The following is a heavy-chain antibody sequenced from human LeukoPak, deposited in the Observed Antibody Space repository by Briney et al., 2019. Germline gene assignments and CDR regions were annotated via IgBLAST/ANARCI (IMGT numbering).Heavy chain of an antibody. V-gene: IGHV5-51*01. D-gene: IGHD6-25*01. CDR1: GYYFTTYW. J-gene: IGHJ4*02. Sequence: GESLKISCKGSGYYFTTYWIAWVRQMPGKGLEWMGIISPDDSDTRYSPSFQGQVTISADKSISTAYLHWSSLKASDTAMYYCARQVLAATRDTLNHFDYWGQGTLVTVSS. CDR2: ISPDDSDT. CDR3: ARQVLAATRDTLNHFDY.